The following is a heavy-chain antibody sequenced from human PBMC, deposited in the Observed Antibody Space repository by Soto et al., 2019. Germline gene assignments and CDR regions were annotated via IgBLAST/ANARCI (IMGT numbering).Heavy chain of an antibody. CDR1: GFSLSTLGTC. CDR2: INWDNNE. Sequence: SGPTMVNPTQTLTLTCTFSGFSLSTLGTCVTWIRQPPGKALEWLALINWDNNEYYNPSLKTRLTISRDTSKNQVVLTMTNVEPVDTAMYYCARIPQYSDSCYMDYWGQGTLVTVSS. CDR3: ARIPQYSDSCYMDY. D-gene: IGHD6-6*01. J-gene: IGHJ4*02. V-gene: IGHV2-70*01.